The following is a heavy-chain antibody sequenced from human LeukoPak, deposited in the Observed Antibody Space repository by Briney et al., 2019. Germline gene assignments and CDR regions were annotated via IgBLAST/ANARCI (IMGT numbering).Heavy chain of an antibody. Sequence: GGSLRLSCAASGFRFSDFTMTWVRQAPGKGPEWVSAIGGRGTSTYYADSLGGRFTISRDNSKDTLYLQMNSLRAEDTAVYYCAKTYYDFWSGPYWYFDLWGRGTLVTVSS. D-gene: IGHD3-3*01. CDR3: AKTYYDFWSGPYWYFDL. CDR1: GFRFSDFT. CDR2: IGGRGTST. V-gene: IGHV3-23*01. J-gene: IGHJ2*01.